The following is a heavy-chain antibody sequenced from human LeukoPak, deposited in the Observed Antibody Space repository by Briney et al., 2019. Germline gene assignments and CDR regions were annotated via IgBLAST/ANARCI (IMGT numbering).Heavy chain of an antibody. Sequence: PGRSLRLSCAASGFTFSSYGMHWVRQAPGKGLEWVAVIWYDGSNKYYADSVKGRFTISRDNSKNTLYLQMNSLRAEDTAVYYCAKERNDCSGGSCHYLDAFDTWGQGTMVTVSS. CDR1: GFTFSSYG. CDR2: IWYDGSNK. V-gene: IGHV3-33*06. CDR3: AKERNDCSGGSCHYLDAFDT. D-gene: IGHD2-15*01. J-gene: IGHJ3*02.